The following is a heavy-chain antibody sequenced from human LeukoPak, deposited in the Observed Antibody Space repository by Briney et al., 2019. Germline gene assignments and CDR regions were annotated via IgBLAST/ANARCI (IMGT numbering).Heavy chain of an antibody. CDR2: IIYSGSS. Sequence: SETLSLTCTVSGGSISTYYWSWIRQPPGKGLEWIGFIIYSGSSTYSPSLKSRVAMSMDTSNNQFSLKLSSVTAADTAVYYCVRGGIVGTTARIPLFDYWGQGTLVTVSS. CDR1: GGSISTYY. D-gene: IGHD1-26*01. CDR3: VRGGIVGTTARIPLFDY. J-gene: IGHJ4*02. V-gene: IGHV4-59*01.